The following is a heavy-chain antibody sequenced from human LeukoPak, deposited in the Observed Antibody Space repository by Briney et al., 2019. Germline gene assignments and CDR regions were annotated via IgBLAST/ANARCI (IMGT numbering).Heavy chain of an antibody. CDR3: GRKAGDCGGGSCYSIDC. D-gene: IGHD2-15*01. V-gene: IGHV1-69*05. Sequence: GASVKVSCKAFGGSFSSEAISWVRQAPGQGLEWMGGIIPIFGTANYAQKFQGRVTITTDESTSTAYMEVSSLRSEDTAVYYCGRKAGDCGGGSCYSIDCWGQGTLVTVSS. J-gene: IGHJ4*02. CDR1: GGSFSSEA. CDR2: IIPIFGTA.